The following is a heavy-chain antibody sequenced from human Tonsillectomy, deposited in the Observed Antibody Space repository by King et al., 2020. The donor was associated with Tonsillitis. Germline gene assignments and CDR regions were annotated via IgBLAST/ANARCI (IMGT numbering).Heavy chain of an antibody. CDR2: INSNGGST. CDR1: GFTFADYD. V-gene: IGHV3-20*04. D-gene: IGHD2-2*01. CDR3: AREFSPWDTVVVPAELEIYYFDY. J-gene: IGHJ4*02. Sequence: VQLVESGGGVVRPGGSLRLSCAASGFTFADYDMSWVRQAPGKGLEWVSGINSNGGSTGYADSVKGRFTISRDNAKNSLYLQMNSLRAEDTALYYCAREFSPWDTVVVPAELEIYYFDYWGQGTLVTVSS.